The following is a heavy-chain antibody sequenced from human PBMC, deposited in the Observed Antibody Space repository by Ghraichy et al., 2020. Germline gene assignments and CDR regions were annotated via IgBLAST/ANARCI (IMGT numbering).Heavy chain of an antibody. D-gene: IGHD5-18*01. CDR3: ARSGYSYGYSYYYYGMDV. V-gene: IGHV3-21*01. J-gene: IGHJ6*02. Sequence: GESLNISCAASGFTFSSYSMNWVRQAPGKGLEWVSSISSSSSYIYYADSVKGRFTISRDNAKNSLYLQMNSLRAEDTAVYYCARSGYSYGYSYYYYGMDVWGQGTTVTVSS. CDR1: GFTFSSYS. CDR2: ISSSSSYI.